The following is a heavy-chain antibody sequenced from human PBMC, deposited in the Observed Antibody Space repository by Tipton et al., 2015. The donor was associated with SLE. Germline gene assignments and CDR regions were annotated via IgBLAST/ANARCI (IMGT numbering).Heavy chain of an antibody. CDR2: IYHSGST. Sequence: TLSLTCAVSGYSISSGYYWGWIRQPPGKGLEWIGSIYHSGSTYYNPSLKSRVTISVDTSKNQFSLKLSSVTAADTAVYYCARARAGDHYFDYWGQGTLVTVSS. CDR1: GYSISSGYY. J-gene: IGHJ4*02. V-gene: IGHV4-38-2*01. D-gene: IGHD3-16*01. CDR3: ARARAGDHYFDY.